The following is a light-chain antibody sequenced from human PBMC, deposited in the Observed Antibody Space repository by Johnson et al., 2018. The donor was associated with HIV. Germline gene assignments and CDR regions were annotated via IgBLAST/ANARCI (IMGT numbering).Light chain of an antibody. CDR3: GTWDNSLNSPV. Sequence: QSILTQPPSVSAAPGQKVTISCSGSSSNIGNNYVSWYQQLPGTAPKLLIYDNNKRPSGIPDRFSGSKSGTSATLDITGLQTGDEADYYCGTWDNSLNSPVFGTGTKVTVL. V-gene: IGLV1-51*01. CDR2: DNN. J-gene: IGLJ1*01. CDR1: SSNIGNNY.